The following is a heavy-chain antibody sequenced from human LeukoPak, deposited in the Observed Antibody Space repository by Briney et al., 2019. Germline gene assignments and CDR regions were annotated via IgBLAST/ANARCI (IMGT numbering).Heavy chain of an antibody. V-gene: IGHV4-34*01. J-gene: IGHJ4*02. CDR1: GGSFSGYY. Sequence: SETLSLTCAVYGGSFSGYYWSWIRQPPGKGLEWIGEVYHSGSTNYNPSLKSRVTISVDKSKNQFSLKMSSVTAADTAIYYCASRDYSSGWYRYWGQGTLVTVSS. CDR2: VYHSGST. D-gene: IGHD6-19*01. CDR3: ASRDYSSGWYRY.